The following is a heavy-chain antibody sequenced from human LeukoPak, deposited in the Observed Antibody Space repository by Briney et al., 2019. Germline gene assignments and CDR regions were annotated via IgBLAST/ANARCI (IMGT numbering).Heavy chain of an antibody. CDR1: GYTFTSYD. CDR2: INAGNGNT. Sequence: ASVKVSCKASGYTFTSYDINWVRQATGQGLEWMGWINAGNGNTKYSQKFQGRVTITRDTSASTAYMELSSLRSEDTAVYYCARAEVLDAFDIWGQGTMVTVSS. V-gene: IGHV1-3*01. J-gene: IGHJ3*02. CDR3: ARAEVLDAFDI.